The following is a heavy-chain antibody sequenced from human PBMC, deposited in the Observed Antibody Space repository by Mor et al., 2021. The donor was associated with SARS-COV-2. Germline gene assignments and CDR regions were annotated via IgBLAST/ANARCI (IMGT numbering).Heavy chain of an antibody. V-gene: IGHV5-51*01. D-gene: IGHD3-10*01. CDR3: ARQGKSYSGSGSSLKAGDY. J-gene: IGHJ4*02. CDR2: DT. Sequence: DTRYSPSFQGQVTISADKSISTAYLQWSSLKASDTAMYYCARQGKSYSGSGSSLKAGDYWGQGTLVTVSS.